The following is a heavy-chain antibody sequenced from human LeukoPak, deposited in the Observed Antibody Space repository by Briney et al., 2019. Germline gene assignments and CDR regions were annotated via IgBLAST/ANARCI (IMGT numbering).Heavy chain of an antibody. J-gene: IGHJ6*02. Sequence: SVKVSCKASGGTFSSYAISWVRQAPGQGLEWMGGIIPIFGTANYAQKFQGRVTITADESTSTAYMVLSSLRSEDTAVYYCARYGSGSYYHYYYYGMDVWGQGTTVTVSS. CDR1: GGTFSSYA. V-gene: IGHV1-69*13. CDR3: ARYGSGSYYHYYYYGMDV. D-gene: IGHD3-10*01. CDR2: IIPIFGTA.